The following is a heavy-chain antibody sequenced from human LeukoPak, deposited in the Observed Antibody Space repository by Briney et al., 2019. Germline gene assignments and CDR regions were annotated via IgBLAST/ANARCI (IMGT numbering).Heavy chain of an antibody. J-gene: IGHJ1*01. D-gene: IGHD6-6*01. V-gene: IGHV4-39*07. CDR1: GGSISGSSYF. Sequence: SETLSLTCTVSGGSISGSSYFWGWIRQPPGKGLEWIGSIYYSGSTYYNPSLQSRVTLSVDTSKNQFSLNLNSVTAADTAVYYCARGGAARLHFQNWGQGTLVTVSS. CDR3: ARGGAARLHFQN. CDR2: IYYSGST.